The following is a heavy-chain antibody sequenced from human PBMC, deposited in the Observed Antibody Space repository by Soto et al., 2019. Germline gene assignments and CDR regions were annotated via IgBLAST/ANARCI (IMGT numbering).Heavy chain of an antibody. J-gene: IGHJ4*02. CDR1: GFNFNNYA. CDR2: VSGSGGKT. Sequence: PGGSLRLPCAASGFNFNNYAMNWVRQAPGKGLEWVSVVSGSGGKTYYADSVKGRFTISRDNSKRTVYLQMNSLRGEDTALYYCAKALSPSYYDILTGPDYWGQGTLVTVSS. CDR3: AKALSPSYYDILTGPDY. V-gene: IGHV3-23*01. D-gene: IGHD3-9*01.